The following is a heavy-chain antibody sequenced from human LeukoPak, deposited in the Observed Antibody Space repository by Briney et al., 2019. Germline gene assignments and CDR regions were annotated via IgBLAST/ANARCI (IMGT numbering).Heavy chain of an antibody. D-gene: IGHD5-24*01. V-gene: IGHV1-69*01. CDR1: GGTFSSYA. J-gene: IGHJ3*02. CDR3: AREWDGYKNDAFDI. CDR2: IIPIFGTA. Sequence: SVKVSCKASGGTFSSYAISWVRQAPGQGLEWMGGIIPIFGTANYAQKFQGRVTITADESTSTAYMELSSLRSEDTAVYYCAREWDGYKNDAFDIWGQGTMVTVSS.